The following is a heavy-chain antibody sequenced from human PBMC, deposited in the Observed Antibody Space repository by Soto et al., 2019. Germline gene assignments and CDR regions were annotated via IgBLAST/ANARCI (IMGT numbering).Heavy chain of an antibody. CDR3: AGYCSGGSCYYYFDY. J-gene: IGHJ4*02. Sequence: QVQLVQSGAEVKKPGSSVKVSCKASGGTFSSYTISWVRQAPGQGLEWMGRIIPILGIANYAQKFQGRVTITADKSTSTAYMELSSLRSEDTAVYYCAGYCSGGSCYYYFDYWGQGTRVTVSS. V-gene: IGHV1-69*02. D-gene: IGHD2-15*01. CDR1: GGTFSSYT. CDR2: IIPILGIA.